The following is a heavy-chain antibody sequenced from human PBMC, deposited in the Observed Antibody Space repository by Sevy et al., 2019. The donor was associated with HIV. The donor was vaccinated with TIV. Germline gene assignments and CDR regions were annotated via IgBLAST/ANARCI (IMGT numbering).Heavy chain of an antibody. CDR2: ISYDGSNK. Sequence: GGSLRLSCTASGFTFCSYAMHWVRQAPGKGLEWVAVISYDGSNKYYADSVKGRFTISRDNSKNTLYLQMNSLRAEDTAVYYCAREVTNYYDYWGQGTLVTVSS. J-gene: IGHJ4*02. CDR1: GFTFCSYA. V-gene: IGHV3-30-3*01. CDR3: AREVTNYYDY.